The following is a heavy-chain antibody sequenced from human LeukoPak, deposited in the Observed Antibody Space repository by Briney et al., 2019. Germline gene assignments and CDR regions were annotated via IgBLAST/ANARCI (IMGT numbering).Heavy chain of an antibody. V-gene: IGHV4-34*01. CDR1: GGSISNYY. CDR3: ARASLESIAARSYFDY. Sequence: SETLSLTCTVSGGSISNYYWSWIRQPPGKGLEWIGEINHSGSTNYNPSLKSRVTISVDTSKNQFSLKLSSVTAADTAVYYCARASLESIAARSYFDYWGQGTLVTVSS. J-gene: IGHJ4*02. CDR2: INHSGST. D-gene: IGHD6-6*01.